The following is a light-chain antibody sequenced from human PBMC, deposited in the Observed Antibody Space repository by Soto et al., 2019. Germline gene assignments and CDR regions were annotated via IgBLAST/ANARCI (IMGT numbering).Light chain of an antibody. J-gene: IGKJ5*01. V-gene: IGKV1-39*01. CDR1: QNINSW. CDR3: QQSYSTPIT. Sequence: DIQMTQSPSTLSASVGARVPITSRASQNINSWLAWYQQKPGKAPKLLIYAASTLQSGVPSRFSGSGSGTAFTLTISSLQPEDFATYYCQQSYSTPITFGQGTRLEIK. CDR2: AAS.